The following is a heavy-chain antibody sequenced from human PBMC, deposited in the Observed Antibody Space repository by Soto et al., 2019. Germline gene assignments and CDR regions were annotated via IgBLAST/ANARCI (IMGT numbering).Heavy chain of an antibody. J-gene: IGHJ6*02. CDR1: GDSVSSNGAC. V-gene: IGHV6-1*01. CDR2: IYYRSKWFH. Sequence: SQTLSLTCVVSGDSVSSNGACWNWIRQSPSRGLQWLGRIYYRSKWFHDYAASVESRMAINPDTSRNQFSLQLNYVTPEDTAVYYCARVHCSAGTCLDGLDFWGQGPRVTVSS. CDR3: ARVHCSAGTCLDGLDF. D-gene: IGHD2-15*01.